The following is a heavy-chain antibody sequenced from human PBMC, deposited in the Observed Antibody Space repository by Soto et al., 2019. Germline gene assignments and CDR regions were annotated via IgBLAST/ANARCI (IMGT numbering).Heavy chain of an antibody. CDR3: ANWEWELPGNY. CDR2: ISGSGGST. V-gene: IGHV3-23*01. Sequence: GGSLRLSCAASGFTFSSYAMSWVRQAPGKGLEWVSAISGSGGSTYYADSVKGRFTISRDNSKNTLYLQMNSLRAEDTAVYYCANWEWELPGNYWGQGTLVTVSS. CDR1: GFTFSSYA. J-gene: IGHJ4*02. D-gene: IGHD1-26*01.